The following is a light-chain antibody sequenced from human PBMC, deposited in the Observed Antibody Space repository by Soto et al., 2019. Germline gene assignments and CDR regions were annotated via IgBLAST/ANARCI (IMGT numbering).Light chain of an antibody. Sequence: QSVLTQPAFVSGSPGQSITISCTGTSNDVGRSNYVSWYQHHPNNTPKLIIYDVNNRPSGVSDRFSGSKSGNTASLTISRLQAEDEADYYCSGYTSRATLVFGGGTKVTVL. CDR2: DVN. CDR1: SNDVGRSNY. J-gene: IGLJ2*01. V-gene: IGLV2-14*03. CDR3: SGYTSRATLV.